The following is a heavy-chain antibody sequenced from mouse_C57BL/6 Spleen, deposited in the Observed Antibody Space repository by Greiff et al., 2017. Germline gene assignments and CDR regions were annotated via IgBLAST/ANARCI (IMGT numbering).Heavy chain of an antibody. CDR3: TQSSYYYGSSYYFDY. CDR1: GFNIKDYY. D-gene: IGHD1-1*01. J-gene: IGHJ2*01. CDR2: IDPEDGDT. Sequence: EVMLVESGAELVRPGASVKLSCTASGFNIKDYYMHWVKQRPEQGLEWIGRIDPEDGDTEYAPKFQGKATMTADTSSNTAYLQLSSLTSEDTAVYYCTQSSYYYGSSYYFDYWGQGTTLTVSS. V-gene: IGHV14-1*01.